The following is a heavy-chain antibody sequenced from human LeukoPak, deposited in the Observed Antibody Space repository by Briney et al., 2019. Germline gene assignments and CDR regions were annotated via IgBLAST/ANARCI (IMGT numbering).Heavy chain of an antibody. CDR1: GYTFTSYY. D-gene: IGHD6-13*01. Sequence: VASVKVSCKASGYTFTSYYMHWVRQAPGQGLEWMGIINPSGGSTSYAQKFQGRVTMTRDTSTSTVYMELSSLRSEDTAVYYCAREYSSSWYWHYFDYWGQGTLVTVSS. CDR3: AREYSSSWYWHYFDY. J-gene: IGHJ4*02. CDR2: INPSGGST. V-gene: IGHV1-46*01.